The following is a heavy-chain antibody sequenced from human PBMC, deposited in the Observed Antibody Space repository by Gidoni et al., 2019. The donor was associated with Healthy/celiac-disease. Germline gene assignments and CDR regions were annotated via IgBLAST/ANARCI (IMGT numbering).Heavy chain of an antibody. J-gene: IGHJ2*01. CDR1: GFTFSSYG. Sequence: QVQLVESGGGVVQHGRSLRLSCAAAGFTFSSYGMHWVRQAPGKGLEWVAVISYDGSNKYYADSVKGRFPISRDNSKNTLYLQMNSLRAEDTAVYYCAKAGDYVIWYFDLWGRGTLVTVSS. CDR2: ISYDGSNK. V-gene: IGHV3-30*18. CDR3: AKAGDYVIWYFDL. D-gene: IGHD4-17*01.